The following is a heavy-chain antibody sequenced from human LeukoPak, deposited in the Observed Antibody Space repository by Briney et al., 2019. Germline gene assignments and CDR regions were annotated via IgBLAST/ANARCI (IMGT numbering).Heavy chain of an antibody. CDR3: ARGYSSSWYEPPFGMDV. J-gene: IGHJ6*02. Sequence: SVKVSCKASGGTFSSYAISWVRQAPGQWLECMGRIIPIPGIANYAQKFQGRVTITADKSTSTAYMELSSLRSEDTAVYYCARGYSSSWYEPPFGMDVWGQGTTVTVSS. D-gene: IGHD6-13*01. CDR1: GGTFSSYA. V-gene: IGHV1-69*04. CDR2: IIPIPGIA.